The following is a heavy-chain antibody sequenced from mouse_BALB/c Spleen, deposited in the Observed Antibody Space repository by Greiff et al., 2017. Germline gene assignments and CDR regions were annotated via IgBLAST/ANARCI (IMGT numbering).Heavy chain of an antibody. CDR3: ARESGGPYAMDY. CDR1: GFTFSSYA. CDR2: ISSGGSYT. Sequence: DVKLVESGGGLVKPGGSLKLSCAASGFTFSSYAMSWVRQSPEKRLEWVAEISSGGSYTYYPDTVTGRFTISGDNAKNTLYLEMSSLRSEDTAMYYCARESGGPYAMDYWGQGTSVTVSS. V-gene: IGHV5-9-4*01. J-gene: IGHJ4*01. D-gene: IGHD1-3*01.